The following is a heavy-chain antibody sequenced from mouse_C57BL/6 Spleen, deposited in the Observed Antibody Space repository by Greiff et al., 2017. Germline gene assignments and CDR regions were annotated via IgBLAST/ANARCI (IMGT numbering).Heavy chain of an antibody. CDR1: GYAFSSSW. J-gene: IGHJ2*01. CDR2: IYPGDGDT. D-gene: IGHD1-1*01. V-gene: IGHV1-82*01. Sequence: QVQLQQSGPELVKPGASVKISCKASGYAFSSSWMNWVKQRPGKGLEWIGRIYPGDGDTNYNGKFKGKATLTADKSSSTAYMQLSSLTSEDSAVYFCAKIYYHYFDYWGQGTTLTVSS. CDR3: AKIYYHYFDY.